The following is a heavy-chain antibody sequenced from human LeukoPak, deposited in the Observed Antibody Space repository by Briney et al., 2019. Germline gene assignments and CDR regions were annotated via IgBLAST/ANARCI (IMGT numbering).Heavy chain of an antibody. CDR1: GFTFSTYE. D-gene: IGHD6-19*01. Sequence: GGSLRLSCAASGFTFSTYEMNWVRQAPGKGLEWVAFIRYDESYKYYADSVKGRFTISRDNSKNTLYLQMNSLRAEDTAVYYCSGIAVAGIYWGQGTLVTVSP. V-gene: IGHV3-30*02. J-gene: IGHJ4*02. CDR3: SGIAVAGIY. CDR2: IRYDESYK.